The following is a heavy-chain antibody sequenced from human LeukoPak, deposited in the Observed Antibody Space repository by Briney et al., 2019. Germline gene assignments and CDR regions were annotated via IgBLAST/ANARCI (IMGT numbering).Heavy chain of an antibody. D-gene: IGHD6-13*01. CDR3: ASEGIAAAGTSGFDY. CDR1: GYTFTYRY. Sequence: ASVKVSCKASGYTFTYRYLHWVRQAPGQALEWMGWITPFNGNTNYAQKFQDRVTITRDRSMSTAYMELSSLRSEDTAMYYCASEGIAAAGTSGFDYWGQGTLVTVSS. J-gene: IGHJ4*02. CDR2: ITPFNGNT. V-gene: IGHV1-45*02.